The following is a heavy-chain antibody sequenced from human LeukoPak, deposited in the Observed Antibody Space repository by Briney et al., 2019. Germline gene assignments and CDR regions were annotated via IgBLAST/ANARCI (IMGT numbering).Heavy chain of an antibody. V-gene: IGHV1-46*01. Sequence: GASVKVSCKASGYTFTSYYIHWVRQAPGQGLEWMGIINPSGGSTDYAQKFQGRVTVTRDTSTSTVYMELSSLRSEDTAVYYCARDASYYYDSSGCLDYWGQGTLVTVSS. CDR3: ARDASYYYDSSGCLDY. J-gene: IGHJ4*02. CDR2: INPSGGST. CDR1: GYTFTSYY. D-gene: IGHD3-22*01.